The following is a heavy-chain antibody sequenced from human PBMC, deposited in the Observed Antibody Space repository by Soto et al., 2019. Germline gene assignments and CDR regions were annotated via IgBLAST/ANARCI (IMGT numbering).Heavy chain of an antibody. Sequence: SETLSLTCTVSGCSISSSSYYWGWIRQPPGKGLEWIGSIYYSGSTYYNPSLKSRVTISVDTSKNQFSLKLSSVTAADTAVYYCARRHVDIVAAIDYWGQGTLVTVSS. D-gene: IGHD5-12*01. CDR1: GCSISSSSYY. CDR3: ARRHVDIVAAIDY. V-gene: IGHV4-39*01. CDR2: IYYSGST. J-gene: IGHJ4*02.